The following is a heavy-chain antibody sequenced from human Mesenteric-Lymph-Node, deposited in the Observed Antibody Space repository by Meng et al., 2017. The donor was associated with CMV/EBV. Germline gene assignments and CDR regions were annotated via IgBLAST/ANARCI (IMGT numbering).Heavy chain of an antibody. CDR1: GFTFSSYS. CDR2: INPSGGSA. V-gene: IGHV1-46*01. D-gene: IGHD3-22*01. J-gene: IGHJ4*02. CDR3: ARGGGRDYYDTSAYLIDY. Sequence: GESLKISCAASGFTFSSYSIHWVRQAPGQGLEWMGMINPSGGSARYAQKFQGRLTMTRDTSTSTVYMELSSLRSDDTAVYYCARGGGRDYYDTSAYLIDYWGQGTLVTVSS.